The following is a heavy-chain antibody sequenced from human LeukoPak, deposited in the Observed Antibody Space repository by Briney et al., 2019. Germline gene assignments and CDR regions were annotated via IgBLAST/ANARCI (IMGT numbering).Heavy chain of an antibody. J-gene: IGHJ4*02. CDR1: GFTFGSYE. CDR2: ISSSGSTI. Sequence: PGGSLRLSCAASGFTFGSYEMNSVRQAPGKGLEWVSYISSSGSTIYYADSVKGRFTISRDNTKNSLYLQMNSLRADDTAVYYCTIDGTVAAARLDYWGQGTLVTVSS. D-gene: IGHD6-13*01. V-gene: IGHV3-48*03. CDR3: TIDGTVAAARLDY.